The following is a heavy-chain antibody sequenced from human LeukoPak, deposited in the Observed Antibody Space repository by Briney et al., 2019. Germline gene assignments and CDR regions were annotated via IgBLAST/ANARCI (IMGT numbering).Heavy chain of an antibody. CDR3: AREVGIATTRDAFDI. D-gene: IGHD1-1*01. Sequence: PSETLSLTCAVSGFSISSGYYWGWIRQPPGRGLEWSGSFYHSGNTYYNPSLKSRVTISVDTSKNHFSLKLSSVTAADTAVYYCAREVGIATTRDAFDIWGQGTMVTVSS. CDR1: GFSISSGYY. J-gene: IGHJ3*02. CDR2: FYHSGNT. V-gene: IGHV4-38-2*02.